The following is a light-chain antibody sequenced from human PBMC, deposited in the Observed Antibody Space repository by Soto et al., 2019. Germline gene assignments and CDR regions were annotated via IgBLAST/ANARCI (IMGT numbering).Light chain of an antibody. CDR3: HQYYSIPFT. Sequence: DIVMTQSPDSLAVSLGERATINCKSSQSVLYSSNNKNYLAWYQQKPGQPPKLLIYWASTRESGVPDRFSGSGSWTDFTLTISSLQAEDVAVYCCHQYYSIPFTFGGGTKVEIK. CDR2: WAS. V-gene: IGKV4-1*01. J-gene: IGKJ4*01. CDR1: QSVLYSSNNKNY.